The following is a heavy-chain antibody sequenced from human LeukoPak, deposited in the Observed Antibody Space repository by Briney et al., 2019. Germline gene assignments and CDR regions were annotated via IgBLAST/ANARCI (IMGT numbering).Heavy chain of an antibody. V-gene: IGHV3-7*01. Sequence: GGSLRLSCAASGFIFSNYWMNWVCQAPGKGLEWVANINGDGSEKKYVDSVKGRFTISRDNAKNSLYLQMNSLRAEDTAVYYSARAGGSRGDWYAELDWGQGTLVTVSS. CDR3: ARAGGSRGDWYAELD. CDR2: INGDGSEK. CDR1: GFIFSNYW. D-gene: IGHD2-21*01. J-gene: IGHJ4*02.